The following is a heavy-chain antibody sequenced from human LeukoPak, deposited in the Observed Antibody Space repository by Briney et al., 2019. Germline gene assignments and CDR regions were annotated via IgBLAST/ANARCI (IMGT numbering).Heavy chain of an antibody. CDR3: ARVLDYSNYVFDY. CDR1: GYTFTSYG. Sequence: ASVKVSCKASGYTFTSYGINWVRQATGQGLEWMGWMNPNSGNTGYAQKFQGRVTITRNTSISTAYMELSSLRSEDTAVYYCARVLDYSNYVFDYWGQGTLVTVSS. V-gene: IGHV1-8*03. CDR2: MNPNSGNT. D-gene: IGHD4-11*01. J-gene: IGHJ4*02.